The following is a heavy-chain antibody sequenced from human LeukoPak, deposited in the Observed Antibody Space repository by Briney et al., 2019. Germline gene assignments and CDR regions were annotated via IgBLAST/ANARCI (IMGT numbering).Heavy chain of an antibody. V-gene: IGHV3-23*01. CDR3: ARGGGSGRYGLPFDS. Sequence: PGGSLRLSCAASGFTFSSSAMSWVRQAPGKGLEWVSTISGSGDRTYYADSVKGRFTISRDNAKNSVYLQMNSLTDEDTGVYYCARGGGSGRYGLPFDSWGQGTLVTVSS. CDR1: GFTFSSSA. J-gene: IGHJ4*02. D-gene: IGHD6-13*01. CDR2: ISGSGDRT.